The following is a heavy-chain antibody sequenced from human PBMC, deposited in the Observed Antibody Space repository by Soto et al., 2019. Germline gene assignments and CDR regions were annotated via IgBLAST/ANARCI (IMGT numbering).Heavy chain of an antibody. CDR2: VTAGRGNT. CDR1: GYTFTAYT. V-gene: IGHV1-3*01. D-gene: IGHD3-10*01. Sequence: ASVKVSCKASGYTFTAYTIHWVRQAPGQRLEWMGWVTAGRGNTDHSQKFQGRVTITRDTSASTAYMELYSLRSEDTAVYYCARENPPQAGSYYDSWGQGTLVTVSS. CDR3: ARENPPQAGSYYDS. J-gene: IGHJ5*01.